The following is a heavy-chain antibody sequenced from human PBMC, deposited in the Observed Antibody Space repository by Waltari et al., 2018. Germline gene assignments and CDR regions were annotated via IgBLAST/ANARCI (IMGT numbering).Heavy chain of an antibody. CDR3: ARAGRFLEWLPIYYYYGMDV. D-gene: IGHD3-3*01. CDR2: ISSSGSTI. V-gene: IGHV3-48*03. J-gene: IGHJ6*02. Sequence: EVQLVESGGGLVQPGGSLRLSCAASGFTFSRYEMNWVGQAPGTGMEWVSYISSSGSTIDYADSVKGRFTISRDNAKNSLYLQMNSLRAEDTAVYYCARAGRFLEWLPIYYYYGMDVWGQGTTVTVSS. CDR1: GFTFSRYE.